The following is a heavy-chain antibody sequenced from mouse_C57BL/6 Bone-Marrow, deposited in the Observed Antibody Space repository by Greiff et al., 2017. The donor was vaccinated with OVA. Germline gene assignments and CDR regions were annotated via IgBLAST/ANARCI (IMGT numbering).Heavy chain of an antibody. CDR1: GYAFTNYL. CDR2: INHGSGGT. D-gene: IGHD2-3*01. Sequence: QVQLQQSGAELVRPGTSVKVSCKASGYAFTNYLIEWVKQRPGQGLEWIGVINHGSGGTNYNEKFKGKATLTADKYSGNAYMQLSSLTSEDCAVYFCARGGYYLAWFAYWGQGTLVTVSA. J-gene: IGHJ3*01. V-gene: IGHV1-54*01. CDR3: ARGGYYLAWFAY.